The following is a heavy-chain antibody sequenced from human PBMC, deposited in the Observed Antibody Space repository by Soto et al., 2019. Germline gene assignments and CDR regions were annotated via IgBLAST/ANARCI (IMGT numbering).Heavy chain of an antibody. D-gene: IGHD2-15*01. CDR1: GGSISSGDYY. Sequence: SETLSLTCTVSGGSISSGDYYWSWIRQPPGKGLEWIGYIYYSGSTYYNPSLESRVTISVDTSKNQFSLKLSSVTAADTAVYYCARAVVTDPYYFDYWGQGTLVTVSS. V-gene: IGHV4-30-4*01. CDR2: IYYSGST. J-gene: IGHJ4*02. CDR3: ARAVVTDPYYFDY.